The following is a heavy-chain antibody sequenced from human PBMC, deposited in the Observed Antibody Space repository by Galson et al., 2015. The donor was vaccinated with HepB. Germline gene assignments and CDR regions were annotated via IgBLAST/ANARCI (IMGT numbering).Heavy chain of an antibody. CDR3: ATCSSGWYYYYYYMDV. D-gene: IGHD6-19*01. J-gene: IGHJ6*03. Sequence: QSGAAVKKPGASVKVSCKASGYTFTSYARKWVRQAPGQGLEWMGWINTNTGNPTYAQGVTGRFVFSLDTSVSTAYLQSSSLKAEDTAVYYCATCSSGWYYYYYYMDVWGKGTTVTVSS. CDR2: INTNTGNP. V-gene: IGHV7-4-1*02. CDR1: GYTFTSYA.